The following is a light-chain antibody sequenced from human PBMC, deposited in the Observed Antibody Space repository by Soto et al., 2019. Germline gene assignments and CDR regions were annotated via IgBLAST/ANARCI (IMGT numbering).Light chain of an antibody. CDR1: SSNIGNSY. J-gene: IGLJ2*01. V-gene: IGLV1-51*02. CDR2: ETE. Sequence: QSVLTQSPSVSAAPGQKVTMSCSGGSSNIGNSYVYWYQHLPGTAPKLLIYETEKRPSDIPDRFSASKSGTSATLGISGLQTGDEADYYCGTWDSSLSVGVLGGGTKLTVL. CDR3: GTWDSSLSVGV.